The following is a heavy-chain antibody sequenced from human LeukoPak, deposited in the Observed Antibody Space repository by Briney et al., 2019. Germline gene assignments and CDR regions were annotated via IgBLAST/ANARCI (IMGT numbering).Heavy chain of an antibody. CDR1: GFTFSSYA. J-gene: IGHJ4*02. V-gene: IGHV3-30*03. CDR2: ISYDGSNT. Sequence: PGGSLRLSCAASGFTFSSYAITWVRQAPGMGLEWVAIISYDGSNTFYGDSVKGRFTISRDNSKKTLYLQMNSLRTEDTAVYYCARDQTAVTGVWGTIDYWGQGTLVTVSS. CDR3: ARDQTAVTGVWGTIDY. D-gene: IGHD2-8*02.